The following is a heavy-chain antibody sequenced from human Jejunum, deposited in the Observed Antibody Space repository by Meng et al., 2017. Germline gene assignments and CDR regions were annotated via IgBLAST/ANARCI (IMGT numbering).Heavy chain of an antibody. CDR1: VDSMRGTNW. CDR3: ARGVGDIRVGFDY. J-gene: IGHJ4*02. D-gene: IGHD5-12*01. V-gene: IGHV4-4*02. Sequence: HESGQGSVNPSGTLSPTCEASVDSMRGTNWGDWLRQPPGKGLEWIGEIHHSGRTNFISSLKSRVSISVDESKNQFSLTLKSVTAADTAVYYCARGVGDIRVGFDYWGQGILVTVSS. CDR2: IHHSGRT.